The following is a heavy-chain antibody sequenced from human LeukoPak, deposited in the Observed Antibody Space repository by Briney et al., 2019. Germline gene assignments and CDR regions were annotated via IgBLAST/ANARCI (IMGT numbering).Heavy chain of an antibody. CDR3: ARDGSIAAAGTDWFDP. CDR1: GGSISSSSYY. CDR2: IYYSGST. V-gene: IGHV4-39*07. Sequence: KSSETLSLTCTVSGGSISSSSYYWGWIRQPPGKGLEWIGSIYYSGSTYHNPSLKSRVTISVDTSKNQFSLKLSSVTAADTAVYYCARDGSIAAAGTDWFDPWGQGTLVTVSS. D-gene: IGHD6-13*01. J-gene: IGHJ5*02.